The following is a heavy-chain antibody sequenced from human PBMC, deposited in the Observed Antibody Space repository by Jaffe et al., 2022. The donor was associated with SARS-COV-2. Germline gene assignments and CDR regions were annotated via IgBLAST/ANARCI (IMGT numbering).Heavy chain of an antibody. D-gene: IGHD3-22*01. CDR2: ISSSSSYI. Sequence: EVQLVESGGGLVKPGGSLRLSCAASGFTFSSYSMNWVRQAPGKGLEWVSSISSSSSYIYYADSVKGRFTISRDNAKNSLYLQMNSLRAEDTAVYYCAREGSGSQTDAFDIWGQGTMVTVSS. CDR1: GFTFSSYS. J-gene: IGHJ3*02. V-gene: IGHV3-21*01. CDR3: AREGSGSQTDAFDI.